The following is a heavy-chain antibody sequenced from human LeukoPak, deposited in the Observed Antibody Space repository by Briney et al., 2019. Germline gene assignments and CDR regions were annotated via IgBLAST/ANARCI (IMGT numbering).Heavy chain of an antibody. CDR1: GFTFSDYY. CDR3: ARDGAEFHS. Sequence: GGSLSLSCAASGFTFSDYYMSWIRQAPGKGLEWVSYISSSGSTIYYADSIQGRFTISRDNAKNSLNLQINTLRAEDMAVYSGARDGAEFHSWGQGTMVTVSS. CDR2: ISSSGSTI. V-gene: IGHV3-11*04. J-gene: IGHJ4*02. D-gene: IGHD4/OR15-4a*01.